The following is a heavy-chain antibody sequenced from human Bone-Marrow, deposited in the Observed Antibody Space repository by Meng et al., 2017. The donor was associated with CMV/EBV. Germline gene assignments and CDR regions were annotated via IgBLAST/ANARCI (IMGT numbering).Heavy chain of an antibody. J-gene: IGHJ3*02. CDR1: TFSRYA. CDR2: IIPIFGTA. V-gene: IGHV1-69*06. Sequence: TFSRYAISWVRQAPGQGLEWMGGIIPIFGTANYAQKFQGRVTITADKSTSTAYMELSSLRSEDTAVYYCARDGTRDYDSVYEAFDIWGQGTMVTVSS. D-gene: IGHD3-22*01. CDR3: ARDGTRDYDSVYEAFDI.